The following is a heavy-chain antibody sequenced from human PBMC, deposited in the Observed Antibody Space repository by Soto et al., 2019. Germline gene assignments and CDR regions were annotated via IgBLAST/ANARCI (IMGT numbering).Heavy chain of an antibody. J-gene: IGHJ4*02. Sequence: ASVKVSCKASGYTFTSYDINWVRQATGQGLEWMGWMNPNSGNTGYAQKFQGRVTMTRNTSISTAYMELSSLRSEDTAVYYCARGLMVRGVIIKAFDYWGQGTLVTVSS. D-gene: IGHD3-10*01. V-gene: IGHV1-8*01. CDR3: ARGLMVRGVIIKAFDY. CDR2: MNPNSGNT. CDR1: GYTFTSYD.